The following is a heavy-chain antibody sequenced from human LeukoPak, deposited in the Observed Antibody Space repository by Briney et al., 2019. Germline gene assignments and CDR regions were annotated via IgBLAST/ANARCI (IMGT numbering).Heavy chain of an antibody. Sequence: PGGSLRLSCAASGFTFSSYAMSWVRQAPGKGLEWVSAISGSGGSTYHADSVKGRFTISRDNSKNTLYLQMNSLRAEDTAVYYCAKDYCSSTSCRILYYFDYWGQGTLVTVSS. CDR3: AKDYCSSTSCRILYYFDY. D-gene: IGHD2-2*01. CDR1: GFTFSSYA. J-gene: IGHJ4*02. V-gene: IGHV3-23*01. CDR2: ISGSGGST.